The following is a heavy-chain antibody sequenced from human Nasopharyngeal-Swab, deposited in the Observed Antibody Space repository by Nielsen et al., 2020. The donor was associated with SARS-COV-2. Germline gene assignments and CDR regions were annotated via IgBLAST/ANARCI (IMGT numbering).Heavy chain of an antibody. J-gene: IGHJ6*02. CDR2: INTNTGNP. CDR3: AREERGVTLEGGYYYYGMDV. D-gene: IGHD3-10*01. CDR1: GYTFTSYA. Sequence: ASVKVSCKASGYTFTSYAMNWVRQAPGQGFEWMGWINTNTGNPTYAQGFTGRFIFSLDTSVSTAYLQISSLKAEDTAVYYCAREERGVTLEGGYYYYGMDVWGQGTTVTVSS. V-gene: IGHV7-4-1*02.